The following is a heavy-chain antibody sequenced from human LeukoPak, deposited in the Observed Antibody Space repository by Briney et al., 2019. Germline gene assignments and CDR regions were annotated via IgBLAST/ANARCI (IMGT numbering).Heavy chain of an antibody. D-gene: IGHD6-13*01. CDR1: GGSISSGDYS. CDR3: ARHGYPYSSSWYGYYYYYGMDV. V-gene: IGHV4-30-4*01. CDR2: IYYSGST. J-gene: IGHJ6*02. Sequence: SQTLSLTCTVSGGSISSGDYSWSWIRQPPGKGLEWIGYIYYSGSTNYNPSLKSRVTISVDTSKNQFSLKLSSVTAADTAVYYCARHGYPYSSSWYGYYYYYGMDVWGQGTTVTVSS.